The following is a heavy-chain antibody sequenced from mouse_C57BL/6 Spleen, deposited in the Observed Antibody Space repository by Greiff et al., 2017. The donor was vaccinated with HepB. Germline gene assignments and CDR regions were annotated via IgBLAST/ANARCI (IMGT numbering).Heavy chain of an antibody. Sequence: EVKLEESGGGLVQPGGSMKLSCVASGFTFSNYWMNWVRQSPEKGLAWVAQIRLKSDNYATHYSDSVKGRFTISRDDSKSSVYLQMNNLRAEDTGIYYCTGVANWDWYFDVWGTGTTVTVSS. D-gene: IGHD4-1*01. CDR3: TGVANWDWYFDV. CDR2: IRLKSDNYAT. J-gene: IGHJ1*03. V-gene: IGHV6-3*01. CDR1: GFTFSNYW.